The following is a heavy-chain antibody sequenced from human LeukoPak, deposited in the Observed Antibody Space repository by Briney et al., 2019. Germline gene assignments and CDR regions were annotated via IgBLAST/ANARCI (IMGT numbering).Heavy chain of an antibody. CDR3: TRGYTYGPDY. J-gene: IGHJ4*02. V-gene: IGHV3-49*01. D-gene: IGHD5-18*01. CDR2: IRIKTSGGAT. CDR1: GFTFGDYA. Sequence: PGGSLRLSCTASGFTFGDYAMSWFRQAPGKGPEWLSFIRIKTSGGATEYAASVRGRFTISRDGSRAIAYLQMNSLKTEDTAIYYCTRGYTYGPDYWGQGTLVTVSS.